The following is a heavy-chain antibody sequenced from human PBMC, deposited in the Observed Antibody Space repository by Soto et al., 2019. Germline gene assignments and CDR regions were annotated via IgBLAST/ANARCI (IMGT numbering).Heavy chain of an antibody. V-gene: IGHV3-13*01. CDR2: IGTAGDT. D-gene: IGHD6-13*01. CDR3: ARDRGGLAGMDV. CDR1: RFTFSSYD. J-gene: IGHJ6*02. Sequence: GGSLRLCCAASRFTFSSYDMHWVRQATGKGLEWVSAIGTAGDTYYPGSVKGRFTISRENAKNSLYLQMNSLRAGDTAVYYCARDRGGLAGMDVWGQGTTVTVSS.